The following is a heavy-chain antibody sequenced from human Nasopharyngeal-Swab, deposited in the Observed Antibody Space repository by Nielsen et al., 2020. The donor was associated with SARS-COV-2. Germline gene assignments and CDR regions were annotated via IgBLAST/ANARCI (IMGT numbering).Heavy chain of an antibody. D-gene: IGHD3-3*01. J-gene: IGHJ5*02. CDR1: GYSFATYW. CDR2: IAPRDAYT. CDR3: ARFPSPFSIGS. V-gene: IGHV5-10-1*01. Sequence: KVSCKGSGYSFATYWITWVRQLPGKGLEWMGMIAPRDAYTTYSPSFQGHVTISADKSISTAYLQWSSLKASDTAMYYCARFPSPFSIGSWGQGTLVTVSS.